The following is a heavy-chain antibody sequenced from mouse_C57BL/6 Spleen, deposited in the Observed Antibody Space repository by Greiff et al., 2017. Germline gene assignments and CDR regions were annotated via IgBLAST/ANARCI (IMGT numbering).Heavy chain of an antibody. CDR2: ISSGSSTI. D-gene: IGHD2-3*01. J-gene: IGHJ2*01. CDR1: GFTFSDYG. Sequence: EVKLMESGGGLVKPGGSLKLSCAASGFTFSDYGMHWVRQAPEKGLEWVAYISSGSSTIYYADTVKGRFTISRDNAKNTLFLQMTSLRCEDTAMYYCARLYDGYFDYWGQGTTLTVSS. CDR3: ARLYDGYFDY. V-gene: IGHV5-17*01.